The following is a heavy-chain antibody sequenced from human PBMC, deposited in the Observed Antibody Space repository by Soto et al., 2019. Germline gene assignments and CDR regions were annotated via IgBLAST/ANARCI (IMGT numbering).Heavy chain of an antibody. Sequence: SETLSLTCTVSGGSITSSYWSWIRRPPGKGLEWIAYIYDTGISGYTPSTGYNPSLKSRVTISVDTSKNQFSLKLSSVTAADTAVYYWARFYYDYVWGTKECYFDYWGQGTLVTVSS. CDR2: IYDTGISGYTPST. CDR1: GGSITSSY. J-gene: IGHJ4*02. CDR3: ARFYYDYVWGTKECYFDY. V-gene: IGHV4-59*01. D-gene: IGHD3-16*01.